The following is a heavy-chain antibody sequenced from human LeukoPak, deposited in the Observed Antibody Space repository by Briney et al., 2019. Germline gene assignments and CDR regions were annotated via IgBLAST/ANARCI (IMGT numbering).Heavy chain of an antibody. J-gene: IGHJ4*02. D-gene: IGHD6-19*01. CDR1: GGSISSYY. CDR2: IYYSGST. CDR3: ARPGVAVAGGFDY. Sequence: SETLSLTCTVSGGSISSYYWSWIRQPPGKGLEWIGYIYYSGSTNYNPSLKSRVTISVDTSKNQFSLKLSSVTAAGTAVYYCARPGVAVAGGFDYWGQGTLVTVSS. V-gene: IGHV4-59*12.